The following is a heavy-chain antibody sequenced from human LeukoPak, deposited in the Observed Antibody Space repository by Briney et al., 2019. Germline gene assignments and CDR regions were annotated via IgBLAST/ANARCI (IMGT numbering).Heavy chain of an antibody. CDR1: VGSISSSSYH. CDR2: IYYSGTT. Sequence: PSETLSLTCTVSVGSISSSSYHWGWIRQPPGKGLEWIASIYYSGTTYYNPSLKSRVTISVDTSRNQFSLKLSSVTAADTAVYYCARDSIGPREGWFDPWGQGTLVTVSS. V-gene: IGHV4-39*07. CDR3: ARDSIGPREGWFDP. D-gene: IGHD2/OR15-2a*01. J-gene: IGHJ5*02.